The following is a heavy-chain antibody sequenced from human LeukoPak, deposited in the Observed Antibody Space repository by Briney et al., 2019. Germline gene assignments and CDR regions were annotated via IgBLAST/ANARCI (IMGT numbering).Heavy chain of an antibody. CDR1: GYTFTSYD. Sequence: ASVKVSCKASGYTFTSYDINWVRQATGQGLEWMGWMNPNSGNTGYAQKFQGRVTMTRDTSISTAYMEPSSLRSEDTAVYYCARNNYNGDDAFDIWGQGTMVTVSS. J-gene: IGHJ3*02. V-gene: IGHV1-8*01. CDR3: ARNNYNGDDAFDI. D-gene: IGHD4-11*01. CDR2: MNPNSGNT.